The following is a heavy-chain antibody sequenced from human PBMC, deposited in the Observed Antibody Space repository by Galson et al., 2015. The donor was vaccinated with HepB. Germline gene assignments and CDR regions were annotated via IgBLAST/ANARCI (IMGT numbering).Heavy chain of an antibody. Sequence: ETLSLTCTVSGGSISSYYWNWIRQPPGKGLEWMGYIHYSGTTSYNPSLKSRVIISADTSKNQFSLKLSSVTAADTAVYYCARPSLKYCSGDSCYPDAFDIWGQGTMVTVSS. V-gene: IGHV4-59*08. D-gene: IGHD2-15*01. CDR2: IHYSGTT. CDR3: ARPSLKYCSGDSCYPDAFDI. J-gene: IGHJ3*02. CDR1: GGSISSYY.